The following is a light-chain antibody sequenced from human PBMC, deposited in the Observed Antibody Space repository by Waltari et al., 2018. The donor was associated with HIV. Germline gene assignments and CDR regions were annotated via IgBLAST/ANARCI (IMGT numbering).Light chain of an antibody. V-gene: IGLV2-14*01. CDR2: EVS. CDR1: SRDVGGSHY. J-gene: IGLJ1*01. CDR3: SSYTSSSTPV. Sequence: QSALTQPASVSGSPGQSITIPCPGTSRDVGGSHYVSWYQQHPGKAPKLMIYEVSNRPSGVSNRFSGSKSGNTASLTISGLQAEDEADYYCSSYTSSSTPVFGTGTKVTVL.